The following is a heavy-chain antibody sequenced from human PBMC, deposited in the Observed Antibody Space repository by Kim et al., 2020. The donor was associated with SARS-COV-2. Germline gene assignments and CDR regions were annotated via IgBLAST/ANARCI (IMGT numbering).Heavy chain of an antibody. CDR2: ISAYSSDT. V-gene: IGHV1-18*01. Sequence: ASVKVSCEASGYSFTNYGVSWVRQAPGQGLEWMASISAYSSDTDYSEKFQGRVTVTTDKSTSTAYMDLRSLRSDDTAVYYCARAKYGMDVWGQGTTVTVS. CDR3: ARAKYGMDV. CDR1: GYSFTNYG. J-gene: IGHJ6*02.